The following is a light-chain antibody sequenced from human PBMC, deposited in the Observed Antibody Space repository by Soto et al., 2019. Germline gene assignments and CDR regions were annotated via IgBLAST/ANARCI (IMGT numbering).Light chain of an antibody. V-gene: IGKV3-20*01. Sequence: EIVLTQSPGTLSLSPGERATLSCRASQSVSSSYLAWYQQKPGQGPRLLIYGASSRATGIPDRFRGSGSGTDFTLTISRLEPEDFAVYYCQQYAGPPKTFGQGTKVDIK. CDR3: QQYAGPPKT. CDR1: QSVSSSY. J-gene: IGKJ1*01. CDR2: GAS.